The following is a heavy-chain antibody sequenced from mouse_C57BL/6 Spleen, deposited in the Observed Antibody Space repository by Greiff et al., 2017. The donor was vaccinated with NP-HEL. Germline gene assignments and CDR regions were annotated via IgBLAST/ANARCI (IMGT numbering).Heavy chain of an antibody. V-gene: IGHV5-6*01. Sequence: EVQLVESGGDLVKPGGSLKLSCAASGFTFSSYGMSWVRQTPDKRLEWVATISSGGSYTYYPDCVKGRFTISRDNAKNTLYLQMSSLKSEDTAMYYCARQDSSGYAFDYWGQGTTLTVSS. CDR2: ISSGGSYT. CDR3: ARQDSSGYAFDY. D-gene: IGHD3-2*02. CDR1: GFTFSSYG. J-gene: IGHJ2*01.